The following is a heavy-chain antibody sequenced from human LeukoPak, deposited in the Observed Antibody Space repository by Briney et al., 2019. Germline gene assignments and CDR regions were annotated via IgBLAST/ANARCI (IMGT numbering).Heavy chain of an antibody. Sequence: ASVKVSCKASGYTFTSYAMHWVRQAPGQRLEWMGWINAGNGNTKYSQKFQGRVTITRDTSASTAYMELSSLRSEDTAVYYCARVNIAAAGRLGDAMVHFDYWGQGTLVTVSS. CDR1: GYTFTSYA. CDR3: ARVNIAAAGRLGDAMVHFDY. J-gene: IGHJ4*02. CDR2: INAGNGNT. V-gene: IGHV1-3*01. D-gene: IGHD6-13*01.